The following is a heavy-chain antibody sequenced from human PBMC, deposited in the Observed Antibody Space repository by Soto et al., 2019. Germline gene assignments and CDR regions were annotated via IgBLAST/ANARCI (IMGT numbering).Heavy chain of an antibody. V-gene: IGHV2-5*01. CDR1: GFSLTTPGVG. CDR3: AHGWNYGWFDP. CDR2: IYWNDDK. J-gene: IGHJ5*02. D-gene: IGHD1-7*01. Sequence: QITLKESGPTLVKPTQTLTLTCSFSGFSLTTPGVGVAWIRQPPGKALEFLALIYWNDDKRYSPSLKSRVTITKATAKNQVVLTIAHMDPVDTATYYCAHGWNYGWFDPWGQGTLVAVSS.